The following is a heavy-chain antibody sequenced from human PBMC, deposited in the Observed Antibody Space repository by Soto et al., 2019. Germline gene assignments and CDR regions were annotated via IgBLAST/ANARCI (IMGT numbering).Heavy chain of an antibody. Sequence: EVQLLESGGGLVQPGGSLRLSCAASGFTFSSYAMSWVRQAPGKGLEWVSAISGSGGSTYYADSVKGRFTISRDNSQNTLYLQMNSLRAEDTAVYYCAKTVAWGYYYGMDVWGQGTTVTVSS. V-gene: IGHV3-23*01. D-gene: IGHD3-16*01. CDR2: ISGSGGST. J-gene: IGHJ6*02. CDR1: GFTFSSYA. CDR3: AKTVAWGYYYGMDV.